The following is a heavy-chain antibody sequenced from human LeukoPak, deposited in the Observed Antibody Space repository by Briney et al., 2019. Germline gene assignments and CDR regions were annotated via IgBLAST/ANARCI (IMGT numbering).Heavy chain of an antibody. CDR2: IRYDGSNK. Sequence: PGGSLRLSCAASGFTFSSYGMHWVRQAPGKGLEWVAFIRYDGSNKYYADPVKGRFTISRDNSKNTLYLQINSLRAEDTAVYYCAKDIGGGIDYWGQGTLVTVSS. V-gene: IGHV3-30*02. CDR3: AKDIGGGIDY. D-gene: IGHD3-16*01. CDR1: GFTFSSYG. J-gene: IGHJ4*02.